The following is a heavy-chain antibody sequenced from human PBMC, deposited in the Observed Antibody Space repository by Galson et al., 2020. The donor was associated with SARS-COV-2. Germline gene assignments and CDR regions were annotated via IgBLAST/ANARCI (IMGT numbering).Heavy chain of an antibody. CDR1: GFTFDDYA. V-gene: IGHV3-9*01. CDR2: ISWNSGSI. J-gene: IGHJ4*02. Sequence: SLKISCAASGFTFDDYAMHWVRQAPGKGLEWVSGISWNSGSIGYADSVKGRFTISRDNAKNSLYLQMNSLRAEDTALYYCAKGVEWLVQDFDYWGQGTLVTVSS. CDR3: AKGVEWLVQDFDY. D-gene: IGHD6-19*01.